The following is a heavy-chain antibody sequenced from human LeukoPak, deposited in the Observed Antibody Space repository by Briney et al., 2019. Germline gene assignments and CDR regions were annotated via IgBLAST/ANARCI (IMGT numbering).Heavy chain of an antibody. Sequence: PGGSLRLSCAASGFTFSSYAMHWVRQAPGKGLEWVAVISYDGSNKHYADSVKGRFTISRDNSKNTLYLQMNSLRAENTAVYYCAKVAGYSGYDYLFDYWGQGTLVTVSS. V-gene: IGHV3-30*04. CDR3: AKVAGYSGYDYLFDY. CDR1: GFTFSSYA. J-gene: IGHJ4*02. CDR2: ISYDGSNK. D-gene: IGHD5-12*01.